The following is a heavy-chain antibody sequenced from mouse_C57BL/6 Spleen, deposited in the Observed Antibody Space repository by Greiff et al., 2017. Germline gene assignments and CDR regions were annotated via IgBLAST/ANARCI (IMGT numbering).Heavy chain of an antibody. CDR1: GYTFTSYW. CDR2: IDPSDSYT. V-gene: IGHV1-69*02. D-gene: IGHD1-3*01. J-gene: IGHJ2*01. CDR3: ATCAKSSTPGFAY. Sequence: QVQLQQPGAELVKPGASVKLSCKASGYTFTSYWMHWVKQRPGQGLEWIGEIDPSDSYTNYNQKFKGKATLTVDTSSSTAYMQLSSLTSEDSAVYSCATCAKSSTPGFAYWGQGPTVTVST.